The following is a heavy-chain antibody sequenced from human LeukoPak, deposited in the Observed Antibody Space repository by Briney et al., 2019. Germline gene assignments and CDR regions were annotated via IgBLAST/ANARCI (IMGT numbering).Heavy chain of an antibody. CDR2: ISGSGGST. CDR1: GFTFSSYG. J-gene: IGHJ3*02. Sequence: GGSLRLSCAASGFTFSSYGMSWVRQAPGKGLEWVSAISGSGGSTYYADSVKGRFTISRDNSKNTLYLQMNGLRAEDTAVYYCARVTYDYGDPVAFDIWGQGTMVTVSS. V-gene: IGHV3-23*01. CDR3: ARVTYDYGDPVAFDI. D-gene: IGHD4-17*01.